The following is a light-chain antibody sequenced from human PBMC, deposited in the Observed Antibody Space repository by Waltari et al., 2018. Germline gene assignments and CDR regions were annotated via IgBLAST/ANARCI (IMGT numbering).Light chain of an antibody. Sequence: VLTQPPATLSVSPGESATLTCRASQSVDSNLAWYQQKPGQAPRRLIFGASTRATGIPARFSGSGSGTEFTLTISSRQAEDFAVYYCQQYNNWLTWSFGQGTKVEIK. CDR3: QQYNNWLTWS. V-gene: IGKV3-15*01. CDR2: GAS. J-gene: IGKJ1*01. CDR1: QSVDSN.